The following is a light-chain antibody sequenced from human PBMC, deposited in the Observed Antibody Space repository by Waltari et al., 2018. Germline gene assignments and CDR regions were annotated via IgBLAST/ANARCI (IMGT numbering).Light chain of an antibody. J-gene: IGKJ2*03. Sequence: DIQMTQSPSILSASVGDRVTITCRASQSISSWLAWYQQKPGIAPKLLIYQASSLKSGVPSRFSGSGSGTEFTLTISSLQPDDFASYYCQQYINHPYSFGQGTKLEIK. CDR3: QQYINHPYS. CDR2: QAS. CDR1: QSISSW. V-gene: IGKV1-5*03.